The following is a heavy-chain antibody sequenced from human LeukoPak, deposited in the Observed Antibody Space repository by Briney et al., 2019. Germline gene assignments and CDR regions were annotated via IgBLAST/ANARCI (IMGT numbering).Heavy chain of an antibody. CDR1: GFTFSGSA. CDR3: AKDATEGSGWYYHRFPFDY. Sequence: GGCLRLSCAASGFTFSGSAMHWVRQASGKGLEWVGHIRSEGNSYATVYAASVKGRFTISRDNSKNTLYLQMNSLRAEDTAVYYCAKDATEGSGWYYHRFPFDYWGQGTLVTVSS. J-gene: IGHJ4*02. CDR2: IRSEGNSYAT. V-gene: IGHV3-73*01. D-gene: IGHD6-19*01.